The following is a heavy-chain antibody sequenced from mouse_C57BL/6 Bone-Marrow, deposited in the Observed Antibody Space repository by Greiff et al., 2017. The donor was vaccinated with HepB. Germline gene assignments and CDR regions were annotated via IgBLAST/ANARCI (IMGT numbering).Heavy chain of an antibody. CDR2: IDPSDSYT. Sequence: QVQLQQSGAELVMPGASVKLSCKASGYTFTSYWMHWVKQRPGQGLEWIGEIDPSDSYTNYNQTFKGNFTLTVDKSASTAYMQLSSLTSEDSAVYYCARSIYYYGSSYAWFAYWGQGTLVTVSA. CDR1: GYTFTSYW. D-gene: IGHD1-1*01. CDR3: ARSIYYYGSSYAWFAY. V-gene: IGHV1-69*01. J-gene: IGHJ3*01.